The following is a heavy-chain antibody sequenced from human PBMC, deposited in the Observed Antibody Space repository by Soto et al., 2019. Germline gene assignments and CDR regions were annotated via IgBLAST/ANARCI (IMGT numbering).Heavy chain of an antibody. D-gene: IGHD1-26*01. Sequence: VRLLKSGGDLVQTGGSLRLSCAASGFSFSTSAMNWVRQAPGKGPEWISLISGSSDVAYYAESVTGRFTSSRDNSKKTLYLQKKRLRVEDTAIYYCAKYSGDFPGYNGLNVWCQGTTVIVSS. J-gene: IGHJ6*02. CDR1: GFSFSTSA. CDR3: AKYSGDFPGYNGLNV. V-gene: IGHV3-23*01. CDR2: ISGSSDVA.